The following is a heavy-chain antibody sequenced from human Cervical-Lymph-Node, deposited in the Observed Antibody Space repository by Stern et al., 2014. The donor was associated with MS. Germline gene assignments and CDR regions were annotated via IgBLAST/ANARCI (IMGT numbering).Heavy chain of an antibody. J-gene: IGHJ4*02. D-gene: IGHD5-18*01. CDR3: ASGYRIFDY. V-gene: IGHV4-61*02. CDR1: GGSISSGSDY. CDR2: IHPSGSA. Sequence: QVQLVESGPGLVKPSQTLSLTCTVSGGSISSGSDYWSLIRQPVGKGLEWIGRIHPSGSAFYTPSLKSRVTISTDTSMNQSSLELNSATAADTAIYYCASGYRIFDYWGQGILVTVSS.